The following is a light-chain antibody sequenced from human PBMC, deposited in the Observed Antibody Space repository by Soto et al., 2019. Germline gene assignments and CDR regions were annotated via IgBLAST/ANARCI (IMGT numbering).Light chain of an antibody. CDR3: QHYNPYSPWT. Sequence: IQMTQTHSTLSASVGDRVTITCRASQSISGWLAWYQQKPGKAPKLQISKASRLESGGPSRFRGRGSGTEFTLSISGRQPDDFATDYSQHYNPYSPWTFGQGTKV. CDR1: QSISGW. V-gene: IGKV1-5*03. CDR2: KAS. J-gene: IGKJ1*01.